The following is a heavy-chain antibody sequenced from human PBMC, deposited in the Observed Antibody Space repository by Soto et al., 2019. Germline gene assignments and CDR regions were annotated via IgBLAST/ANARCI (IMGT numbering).Heavy chain of an antibody. CDR2: INHSGST. CDR3: TRTADDSYWFDP. CDR1: GGSFSGYY. V-gene: IGHV4-34*01. J-gene: IGHJ5*02. Sequence: SETLSLTCAVYGGSFSGYYWSWIRQPPGKGLEWIGEINHSGSTNYNPSLKSRVTISVDTSKNQFSLKLSSVTAADTAMYYCTRTADDSYWFDPWGQGTLVTVSS. D-gene: IGHD1-1*01.